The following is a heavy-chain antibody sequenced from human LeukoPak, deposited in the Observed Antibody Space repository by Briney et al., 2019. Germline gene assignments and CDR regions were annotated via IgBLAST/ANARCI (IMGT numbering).Heavy chain of an antibody. CDR2: IYYSGST. CDR3: ARDRVSDAFDI. Sequence: SETLSLTCTVSGGSISSSSYYWGWIRQPPGKGLEWIGYIYYSGSTNYNPSLKSRVTISVDTSKNQFSLKLSSVTAADTAVYYCARDRVSDAFDIWGQGTMVTVSS. V-gene: IGHV4-61*01. CDR1: GGSISSSSYY. D-gene: IGHD2-8*01. J-gene: IGHJ3*02.